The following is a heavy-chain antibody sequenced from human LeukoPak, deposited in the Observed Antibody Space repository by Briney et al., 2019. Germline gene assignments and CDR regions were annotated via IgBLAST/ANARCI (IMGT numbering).Heavy chain of an antibody. V-gene: IGHV4-31*03. CDR3: ARTHLQHSYFDY. Sequence: PSQTLSLTCTVSGGSISSGGYFWSWIRQHPGKGLEWIGYIYYSGSTYYHTSLKSRVTITVDTSNNEFSLKLRSVTAPDTAVHYCARTHLQHSYFDYWGQGTLVTVSS. CDR1: GGSISSGGYF. J-gene: IGHJ4*02. CDR2: IYYSGST. D-gene: IGHD2-2*01.